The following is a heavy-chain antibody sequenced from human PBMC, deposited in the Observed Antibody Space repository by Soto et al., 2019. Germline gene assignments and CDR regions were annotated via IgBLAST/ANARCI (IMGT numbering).Heavy chain of an antibody. CDR2: IYPGDSDT. CDR1: GYSFTSYW. D-gene: IGHD6-13*01. V-gene: IGHV5-51*01. J-gene: IGHJ6*02. Sequence: PGESLKISCKGSGYSFTSYWIGWVRQMPGKGLEWMGIIYPGDSDTRYSPSFQGQVTISADKSISTAYLQWSSLKASDTAMYYCTMTSAAGKNYYGMDVWGQGTTVTGSS. CDR3: TMTSAAGKNYYGMDV.